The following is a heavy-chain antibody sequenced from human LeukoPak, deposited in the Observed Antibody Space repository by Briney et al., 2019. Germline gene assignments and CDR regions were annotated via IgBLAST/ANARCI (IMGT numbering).Heavy chain of an antibody. D-gene: IGHD2-2*01. V-gene: IGHV1-69*06. Sequence: SVKVSCKASGGTFSSYAISWVRQAPGQGLEWMGGIIPIFGTANYAQKFQGRVTITADKSTSTAYMELSSLRSEDTAVYYCARGAEDCSSTSCYSNYFDYWGQGTLVAVSS. CDR3: ARGAEDCSSTSCYSNYFDY. CDR1: GGTFSSYA. J-gene: IGHJ4*02. CDR2: IIPIFGTA.